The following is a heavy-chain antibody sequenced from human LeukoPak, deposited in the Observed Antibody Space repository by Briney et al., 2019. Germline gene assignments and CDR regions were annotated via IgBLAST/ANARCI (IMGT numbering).Heavy chain of an antibody. Sequence: SETLSLTCAVYGGSFSGYYWSWIRQPPGKGLEWIGEINHSGSTNYNPSLKSRVTISVDTSKNQFSLKLSSVTAADTAVYYCARRVTTVVTPGGWFDPWGKGTTVTVSS. CDR2: INHSGST. D-gene: IGHD4-23*01. CDR3: ARRVTTVVTPGGWFDP. V-gene: IGHV4-34*01. CDR1: GGSFSGYY. J-gene: IGHJ6*04.